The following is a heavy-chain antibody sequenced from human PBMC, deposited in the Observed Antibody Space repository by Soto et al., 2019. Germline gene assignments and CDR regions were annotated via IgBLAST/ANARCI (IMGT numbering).Heavy chain of an antibody. D-gene: IGHD3-22*01. CDR1: GLKIRSHG. CDR2: ISSSSSYI. Sequence: PGRSKRVPCAASGLKIRSHGRSWISKAPGKGLEWVSSISSSSSYIYYADSVKGRFTISRDNAKNSLYLQMNSLRAEDTAVYYCARGGLIVVATYNWFDPWGQGTLVTVSS. J-gene: IGHJ5*02. CDR3: ARGGLIVVATYNWFDP. V-gene: IGHV3-21*01.